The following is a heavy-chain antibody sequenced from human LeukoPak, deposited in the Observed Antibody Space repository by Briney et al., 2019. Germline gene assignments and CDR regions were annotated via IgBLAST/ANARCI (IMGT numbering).Heavy chain of an antibody. CDR2: ISSSGGST. V-gene: IGHV3-23*01. CDR3: AKHLEVATIMSAFDM. CDR1: GFTFSTYA. D-gene: IGHD5-12*01. J-gene: IGHJ3*02. Sequence: GGSLRLSCAASGFTFSTYAMSWVRQDPGKGPEWVSVISSSGGSTYYADSVRGRFTISRDNSKNTLYLQMNSLRAEDTAVYYCAKHLEVATIMSAFDMWGQGTMVTVSS.